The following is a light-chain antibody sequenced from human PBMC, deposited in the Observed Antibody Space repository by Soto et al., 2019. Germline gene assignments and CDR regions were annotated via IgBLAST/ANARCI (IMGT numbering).Light chain of an antibody. CDR1: QSVFSS. V-gene: IGKV3-15*01. J-gene: IGKJ1*01. CDR2: GAA. Sequence: EIVMTQSPATLSVSPGERATLSCRASQSVFSSLAWYQQKPGQAPRLLIYGAATRATGIPARFSGSGSGTEFTLTISSVQSEDFAVYYCQQYHNWPAFGQGTKVDIK. CDR3: QQYHNWPA.